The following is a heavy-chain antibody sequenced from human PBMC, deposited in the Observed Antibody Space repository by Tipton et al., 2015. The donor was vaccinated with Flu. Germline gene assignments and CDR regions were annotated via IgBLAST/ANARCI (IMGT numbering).Heavy chain of an antibody. CDR3: ARDNAALAPRVFEY. V-gene: IGHV4-59*12. D-gene: IGHD2-15*01. CDR1: GGSISSYY. Sequence: TLSLTCTVSGGSISSYYYNWFRQPPGKGLEWLGYVFYSGTTDYNPSLKSRVTISLDKSKNQLSLQLTSVSAADTAVYYCARDNAALAPRVFEYWGRGSLVSASS. CDR2: VFYSGTT. J-gene: IGHJ4*02.